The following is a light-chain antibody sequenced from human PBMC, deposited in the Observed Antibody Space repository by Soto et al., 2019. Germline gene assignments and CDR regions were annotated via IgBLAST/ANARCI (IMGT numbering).Light chain of an antibody. CDR1: QSVSSN. Sequence: EIGMSQSPATVSVSPGERATLSCRASQSVSSNLAWYQQKPGQAPRLLIYATSARATGIPARFSGSGSGTEFTLTISSLQSEDFAVYYCQQYNNWPPFTFGQGTRLEIK. V-gene: IGKV3D-15*01. CDR3: QQYNNWPPFT. CDR2: ATS. J-gene: IGKJ5*01.